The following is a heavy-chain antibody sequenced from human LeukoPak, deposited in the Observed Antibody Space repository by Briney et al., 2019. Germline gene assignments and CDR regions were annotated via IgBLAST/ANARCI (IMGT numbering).Heavy chain of an antibody. J-gene: IGHJ4*02. V-gene: IGHV1-8*01. D-gene: IGHD3-3*01. CDR1: GYTFTSYD. CDR2: MNPNSGNT. CDR3: ARGVAESRFLEWFDC. Sequence: ASVKVSFKASGYTFTSYDINWVRQAPGQGLEWMGWMNPNSGNTGYAQKFQGRVTMTRSTSINTAYMELSSLRSEDTAVYYCARGVAESRFLEWFDCWGQGTLVTVSS.